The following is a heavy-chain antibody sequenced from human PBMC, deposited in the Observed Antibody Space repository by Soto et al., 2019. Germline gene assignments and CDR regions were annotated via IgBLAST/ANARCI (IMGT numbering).Heavy chain of an antibody. V-gene: IGHV4-30-4*01. CDR1: GGSISSDDYY. CDR2: IFHSGGT. Sequence: PSETLSLTCNVSGGSISSDDYYWNWIRQPPGKGLEWIGYIFHSGGTSYNPSLKSRITISVDTSQNQFSLELSSVTAADTAVYYCARESLLPAARYIMDVWGQGTTVTVSS. J-gene: IGHJ6*02. CDR3: ARESLLPAARYIMDV. D-gene: IGHD2-2*01.